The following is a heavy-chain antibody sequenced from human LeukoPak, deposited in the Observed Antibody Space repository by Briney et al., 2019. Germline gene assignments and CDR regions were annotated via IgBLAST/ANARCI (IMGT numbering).Heavy chain of an antibody. D-gene: IGHD1-20*01. CDR1: GFTFSDFA. CDR2: MSGSGDAT. Sequence: GGSLRLSCAASGFTFSDFAMTWVRQAPGKGLEWVSAMSGSGDATYYADSVKGRFTISRDNSKSTLYLQMSDVETEDTAIYYCSKGRSNFGYLSGDYWGQGTLVTVSS. CDR3: SKGRSNFGYLSGDY. J-gene: IGHJ4*02. V-gene: IGHV3-23*01.